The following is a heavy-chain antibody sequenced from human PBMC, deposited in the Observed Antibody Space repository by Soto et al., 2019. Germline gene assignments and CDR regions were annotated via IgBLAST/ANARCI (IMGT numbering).Heavy chain of an antibody. Sequence: ASVKVSCKASGGTFSSYTISWVRQAPGQGLEWMGRIIPILGIANYAQKFQGRVTITADKSTSTAYMELSSLRSEDTAVYYCAGRITMVRGVMSWFDPWGQGTLVTVSS. V-gene: IGHV1-69*02. CDR1: GGTFSSYT. CDR3: AGRITMVRGVMSWFDP. D-gene: IGHD3-10*01. CDR2: IIPILGIA. J-gene: IGHJ5*02.